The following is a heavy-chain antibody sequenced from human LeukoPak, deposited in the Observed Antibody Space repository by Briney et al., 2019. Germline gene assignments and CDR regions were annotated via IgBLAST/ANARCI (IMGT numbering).Heavy chain of an antibody. CDR1: GDSVSSNSVA. CDR3: VRWRSGNAEFDY. D-gene: IGHD4-23*01. V-gene: IGHV6-1*01. J-gene: IGHJ4*02. CDR2: SYYRYKWYN. Sequence: SPTLSLTCAISGDSVSSNSVAWNWIRQSPSRGLEWLGRSYYRYKWYNDYAVSVKSRITINPDTSKNQFSLQLNSVTPEDTAVYYCVRWRSGNAEFDYWGQGTQVIVSS.